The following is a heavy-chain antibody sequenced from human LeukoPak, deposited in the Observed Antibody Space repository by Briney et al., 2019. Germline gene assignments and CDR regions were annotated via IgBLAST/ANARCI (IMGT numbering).Heavy chain of an antibody. V-gene: IGHV3-53*01. CDR3: AREGGLTEGGFDY. D-gene: IGHD1-14*01. Sequence: HPGGSLRLSCAASGFTVSNSYMSWVRQAPGKGLEWVSVIYTGSLSYYTDSVKGRFTISRDKSNNTLYLQMNSLRDEDMAVYYCAREGGLTEGGFDYWGQGTLVTVS. CDR2: IYTGSLS. CDR1: GFTVSNSY. J-gene: IGHJ4*02.